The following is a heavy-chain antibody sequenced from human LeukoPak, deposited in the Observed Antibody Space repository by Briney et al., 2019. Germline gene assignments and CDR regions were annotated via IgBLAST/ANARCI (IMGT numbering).Heavy chain of an antibody. CDR3: ARRATSVRGIPLFDY. CDR1: GYRFTSYW. Sequence: GESLRISCKGSGYRFTSYWIDWVRQMPGKGLEWMGRIDPSDSYTNYSPSFQGHVTISADNSISTAYLQWSGLKASDTAMYYCARRATSVRGIPLFDYWGQGTLATVSS. J-gene: IGHJ4*02. D-gene: IGHD3-10*01. CDR2: IDPSDSYT. V-gene: IGHV5-10-1*01.